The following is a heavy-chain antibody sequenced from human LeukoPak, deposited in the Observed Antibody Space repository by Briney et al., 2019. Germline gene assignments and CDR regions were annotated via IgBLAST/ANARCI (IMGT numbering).Heavy chain of an antibody. V-gene: IGHV4-39*01. J-gene: IGHJ4*02. CDR1: GGSISSSSYY. D-gene: IGHD3-10*01. CDR3: ARHRSPYGSGSYGY. CDR2: IYYSGST. Sequence: SETLSLTCTVSGGSISSSSYYWGWIRQPPGKGLEGIGSIYYSGSTYYNPSIKSRVTISVDTSKNQFSLELSSVTAADTAVYYCARHRSPYGSGSYGYWGQGTLVTVSS.